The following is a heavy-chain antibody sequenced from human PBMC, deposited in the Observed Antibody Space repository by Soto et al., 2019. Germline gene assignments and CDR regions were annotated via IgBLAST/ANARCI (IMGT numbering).Heavy chain of an antibody. V-gene: IGHV3-15*01. D-gene: IGHD6-13*01. CDR3: TTSYSSSWLSSYDY. CDR1: GFTFSNAW. CDR2: IKSKTDGGTT. Sequence: LRLSCAASGFTFSNAWMSWVRQAPGKGLEWVGRIKSKTDGGTTDYAAPVKGRFTISRDDSKNTLYLQMNSLKTEDTAVYYCTTSYSSSWLSSYDYWGQGTLVTVSS. J-gene: IGHJ4*02.